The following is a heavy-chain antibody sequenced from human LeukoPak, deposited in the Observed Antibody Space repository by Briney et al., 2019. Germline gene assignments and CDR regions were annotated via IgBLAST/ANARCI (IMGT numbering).Heavy chain of an antibody. Sequence: GASVKVSCKASGGTFSSYAISWVRQAPGQGLEWMGGIIPIFGTANYAQKFQGRVTITADESTSTAYMELSSLRSEDTAVYYCARDPPDYYDSSGYSYYYCGMDVWGQGTTVTVSS. CDR2: IIPIFGTA. V-gene: IGHV1-69*13. CDR1: GGTFSSYA. D-gene: IGHD3-22*01. CDR3: ARDPPDYYDSSGYSYYYCGMDV. J-gene: IGHJ6*02.